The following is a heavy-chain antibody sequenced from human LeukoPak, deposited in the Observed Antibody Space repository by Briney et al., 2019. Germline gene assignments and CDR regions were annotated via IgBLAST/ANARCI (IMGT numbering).Heavy chain of an antibody. Sequence: ASVKVSCKASGYTFTIYAMNWVRQAPGQGLEWMGWINTNTGNPTYAQGFTGRFVFSLDTSVSTAYLQISSLKAEDTAVYYCARDYGSSWYLGFDYWGQGTLVTVSS. CDR1: GYTFTIYA. CDR3: ARDYGSSWYLGFDY. D-gene: IGHD6-13*01. V-gene: IGHV7-4-1*02. CDR2: INTNTGNP. J-gene: IGHJ4*02.